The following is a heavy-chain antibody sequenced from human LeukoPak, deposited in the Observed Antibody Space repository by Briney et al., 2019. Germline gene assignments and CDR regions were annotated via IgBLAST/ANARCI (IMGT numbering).Heavy chain of an antibody. V-gene: IGHV3-20*04. D-gene: IGHD3-10*01. Sequence: GGSLRLSCAASGFTFDDYGMSWVRQAPGKGLEWVSGINWNGGSTGYADSVRGRFTISRDNAKNSLYLQMNSLRAEDTALYYCARIPYGSGSYRFDPWGQGTLVTVSS. CDR2: INWNGGST. J-gene: IGHJ5*02. CDR1: GFTFDDYG. CDR3: ARIPYGSGSYRFDP.